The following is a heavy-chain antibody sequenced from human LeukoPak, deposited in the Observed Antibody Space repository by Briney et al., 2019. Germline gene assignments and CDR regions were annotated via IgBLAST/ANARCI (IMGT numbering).Heavy chain of an antibody. D-gene: IGHD3-22*01. CDR1: GFTFSSYW. Sequence: GGSLRLSCAASGFTFSSYWMHWVRQAPGKGLVWVSRINSDGSSTSYADSVKGRFTISRDNAKNTLYLQMNSLRAEDTAVYYCARDQGYYDSSGYYYFFDYWGQGALVTVSS. J-gene: IGHJ4*02. CDR2: INSDGSST. V-gene: IGHV3-74*01. CDR3: ARDQGYYDSSGYYYFFDY.